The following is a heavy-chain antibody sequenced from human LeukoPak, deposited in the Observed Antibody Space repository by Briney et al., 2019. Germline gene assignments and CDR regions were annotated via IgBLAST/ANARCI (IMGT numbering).Heavy chain of an antibody. CDR3: ARDTVLVPAARLRYGMDV. CDR2: ISPNSGGT. CDR1: GYTFTGYY. Sequence: ASVKVSCKASGYTFTGYYLHWVRQAPGQGLEWMGWISPNSGGTNYAQKFQGRVTMTRDTSISTAYMDLSRLRSDDTAVYYCARDTVLVPAARLRYGMDVWGQGTTVTVSS. J-gene: IGHJ6*02. V-gene: IGHV1-2*02. D-gene: IGHD2-2*01.